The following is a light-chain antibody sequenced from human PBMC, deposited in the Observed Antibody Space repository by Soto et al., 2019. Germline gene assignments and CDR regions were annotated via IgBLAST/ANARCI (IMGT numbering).Light chain of an antibody. J-gene: IGKJ5*01. Sequence: DIQMIQSPSTLSASVGDRVTIACRASQSINAWLAWYQQKPGKAPNLLIYQASTLQIGVPSRFSGSGSGTEFTLTINSLQPDDFATYFCQHYDSYSSIAFGQGTRLEIK. CDR3: QHYDSYSSIA. V-gene: IGKV1-5*03. CDR1: QSINAW. CDR2: QAS.